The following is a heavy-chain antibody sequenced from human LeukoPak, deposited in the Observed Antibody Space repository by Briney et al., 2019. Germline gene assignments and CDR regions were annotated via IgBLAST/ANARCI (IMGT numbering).Heavy chain of an antibody. CDR1: GGSISSYY. CDR3: ARKGSYTNWFDP. Sequence: NTSETLSLTCTVSGGSISSYYWSWIRQPPGKGLEWIGYIYYSGSTNYNPSLKSRVTISVDTSKNQLSLKLSSVTAADTAVYYCARKGSYTNWFDPWGQGTLVTVSS. J-gene: IGHJ5*02. CDR2: IYYSGST. V-gene: IGHV4-59*01. D-gene: IGHD3-10*01.